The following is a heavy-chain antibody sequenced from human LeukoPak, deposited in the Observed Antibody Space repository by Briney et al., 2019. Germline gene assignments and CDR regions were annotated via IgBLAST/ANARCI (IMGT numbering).Heavy chain of an antibody. CDR3: ARDGEGYDSFFDY. CDR2: ISSSSSYI. Sequence: GGSLRLSCAASGFTFSSYSMNWVRQAPGRGLEWVSSISSSSSYIYYADSVKGRFTISRDNARNSLYLQMNSLRAEDTAVYYCARDGEGYDSFFDYWGQGTLVTVSS. V-gene: IGHV3-21*01. CDR1: GFTFSSYS. J-gene: IGHJ4*02. D-gene: IGHD5-12*01.